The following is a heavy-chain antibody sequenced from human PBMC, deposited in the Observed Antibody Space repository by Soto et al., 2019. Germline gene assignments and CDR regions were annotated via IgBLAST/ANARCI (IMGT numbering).Heavy chain of an antibody. D-gene: IGHD3-22*01. Sequence: GGSLRLSCAASGFTFSSYEMNWVRQAPGKGLEWVSYISSSGSTIYYADSVKGRFTISRDNAKNSLYLQMNSLRAEDTAVYYCARPDYDSSGYYWAFDIWGQGTMVTVS. V-gene: IGHV3-48*03. CDR1: GFTFSSYE. CDR3: ARPDYDSSGYYWAFDI. CDR2: ISSSGSTI. J-gene: IGHJ3*02.